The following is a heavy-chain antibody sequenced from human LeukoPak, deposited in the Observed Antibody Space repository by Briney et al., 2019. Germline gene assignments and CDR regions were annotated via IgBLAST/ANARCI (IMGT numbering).Heavy chain of an antibody. CDR3: ARDLRSGSYPYDY. Sequence: GGSLRLSCAASGFTFSSYSMNWVRQAPGKGLEWVSSISSSSSYIYYADSVKGRFTISRDNAKNSLYPQMNSLRAEDTAVYYCARDLRSGSYPYDYWGQGTLVTVSS. J-gene: IGHJ4*02. CDR2: ISSSSSYI. CDR1: GFTFSSYS. V-gene: IGHV3-21*01. D-gene: IGHD1-26*01.